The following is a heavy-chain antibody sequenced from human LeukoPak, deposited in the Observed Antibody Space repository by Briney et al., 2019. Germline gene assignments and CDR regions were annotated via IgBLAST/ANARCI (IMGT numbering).Heavy chain of an antibody. CDR3: ARSTSVCYGFDL. Sequence: PSGTLSLTCTVSGDSISNMDSSYWWTWVRQSPEKGLEWIGEVHHNGSTNYNRSLKSPVNMSVDKSRNQFYLQLTSVTAADTAVYYCARSTSVCYGFDLWGQGTLVTVSS. D-gene: IGHD6-19*01. J-gene: IGHJ4*02. CDR2: VHHNGST. V-gene: IGHV4-4*02. CDR1: GDSISNMDSSYW.